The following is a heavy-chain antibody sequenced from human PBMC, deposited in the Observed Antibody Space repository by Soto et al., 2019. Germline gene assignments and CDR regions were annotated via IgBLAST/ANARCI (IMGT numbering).Heavy chain of an antibody. J-gene: IGHJ5*02. CDR3: AREYSGYDKTRFDP. Sequence: SETLSLTCTVSGGSISSYYWSWVRQPPGKGLEWIGYIYYSGTTYYNPSLKSRLTISIDTSRNQFSLKLSSVTAADTAVYYCAREYSGYDKTRFDPWGQGTLVTVSS. CDR1: GGSISSYY. D-gene: IGHD5-12*01. CDR2: IYYSGTT. V-gene: IGHV4-59*12.